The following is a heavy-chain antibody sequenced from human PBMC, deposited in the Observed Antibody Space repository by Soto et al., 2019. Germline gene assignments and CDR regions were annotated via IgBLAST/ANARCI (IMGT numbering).Heavy chain of an antibody. D-gene: IGHD4-17*01. J-gene: IGHJ4*02. CDR2: LTGSGDST. CDR3: ANGTAVTTGDMAY. CDR1: GFTFSSFA. Sequence: EVQLLESGGGLVQPGGSLRLSCAASGFTFSSFAMTWVRQAPGKGLEWVSSLTGSGDSTYYAASVKGRFTISRDNSKNTLYLQMNSLRADDTALYSCANGTAVTTGDMAYWGQGTLVTVSS. V-gene: IGHV3-23*01.